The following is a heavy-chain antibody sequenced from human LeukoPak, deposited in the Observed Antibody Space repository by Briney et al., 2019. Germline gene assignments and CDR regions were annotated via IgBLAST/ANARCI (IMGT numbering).Heavy chain of an antibody. D-gene: IGHD5-18*01. CDR1: GFTFSSYK. CDR2: ISSSGTTI. J-gene: IGHJ4*02. V-gene: IGHV3-48*03. Sequence: PGRSLRLSCAASGFTFSSYKMNWVRQAPGKGLEWVSDISSSGTTIHYADSVKGRFTISRDNAKNSLYLQMSSLRAEDTAVYYCARGLDDGYSYGLDYWGQGTLVTVSS. CDR3: ARGLDDGYSYGLDY.